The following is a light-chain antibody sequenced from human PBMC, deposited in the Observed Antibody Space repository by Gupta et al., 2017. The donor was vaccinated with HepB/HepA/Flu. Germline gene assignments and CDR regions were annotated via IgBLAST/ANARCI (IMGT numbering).Light chain of an antibody. CDR2: GNI. V-gene: IGLV1-40*01. Sequence: QSVLTQPPSVSGAPGQRVIISCTGSSSNIGAGYDVHWYQQLPGTAPKLLISGNINRPSGVPDRFSGSKSGASASLAITGLQAEDEADYYCQSYDNSLSAWVFGGGTKLAVL. J-gene: IGLJ3*02. CDR3: QSYDNSLSAWV. CDR1: SSNIGAGYD.